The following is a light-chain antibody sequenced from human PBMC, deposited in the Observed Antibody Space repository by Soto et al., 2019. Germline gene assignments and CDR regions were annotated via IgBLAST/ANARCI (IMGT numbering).Light chain of an antibody. CDR1: QGISTW. J-gene: IGKJ1*01. V-gene: IGKV1-5*01. CDR2: DAS. Sequence: DIQMTQSPSTLSASVGDRVTNTCRASQGISTWLAWYQQKPGKAPNLLIYDASTLQSGVPSRFSGSGSATESTLTISSLQAEDVASYYCQQYSTYSWTFGQGTKVDIK. CDR3: QQYSTYSWT.